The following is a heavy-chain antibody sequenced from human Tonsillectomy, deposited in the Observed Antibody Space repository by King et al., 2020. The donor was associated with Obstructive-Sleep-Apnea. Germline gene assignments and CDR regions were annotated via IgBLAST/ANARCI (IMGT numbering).Heavy chain of an antibody. Sequence: DVQLVESGGGLVQPGGSRRLSCAASGFTFSSYSMNWVRQAPGKGLEWVSYISSSSKTIYYADSVKGRFTISRDNAKSSLSLQMNSLRADDTAVYYCAGWLYRSGSIEYWGQGTLVTVSS. D-gene: IGHD3-16*02. V-gene: IGHV3-48*04. J-gene: IGHJ4*02. CDR2: ISSSSKTI. CDR3: AGWLYRSGSIEY. CDR1: GFTFSSYS.